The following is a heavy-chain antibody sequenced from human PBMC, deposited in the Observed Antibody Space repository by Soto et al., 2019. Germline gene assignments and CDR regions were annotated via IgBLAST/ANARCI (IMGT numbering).Heavy chain of an antibody. CDR2: ISYDGSNK. CDR1: GFTFRSYG. CDR3: AKGTAIVLVPAAMNYDYGFDG. V-gene: IGHV3-30*18. D-gene: IGHD2-2*01. Sequence: QVQLVESGGGVVQPGRSLRLSCAASGFTFRSYGMHWVRQAPGKGLEWVAVISYDGSNKYYADAVKGRVTISRDNSKKTLDLQMNSLRAEDTAVYYCAKGTAIVLVPAAMNYDYGFDGWGQGTKGTVSS. J-gene: IGHJ6*02.